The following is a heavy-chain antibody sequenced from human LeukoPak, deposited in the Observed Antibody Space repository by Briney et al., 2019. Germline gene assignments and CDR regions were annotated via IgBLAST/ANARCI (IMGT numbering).Heavy chain of an antibody. J-gene: IGHJ6*03. CDR2: ISSGSSYI. CDR1: GFTFSSYS. CDR3: ARGAGSGYFFYMDV. V-gene: IGHV3-21*04. Sequence: GGSLRLSCAASGFTFSSYSMNWVRQAPGKGLEWVSSISSGSSYIYYADSVKGRFTISRDNAKKFLYLQMNSLRAEDTALYYCARGAGSGYFFYMDVWGKGTTVTVSS. D-gene: IGHD3-22*01.